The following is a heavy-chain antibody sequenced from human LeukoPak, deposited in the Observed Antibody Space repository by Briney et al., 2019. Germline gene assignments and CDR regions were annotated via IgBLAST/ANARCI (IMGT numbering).Heavy chain of an antibody. J-gene: IGHJ4*02. Sequence: GGSLRLSCAASGFTFSSYAMSWVRQAPGKGLEWVSAISGSGGSTYYADSVKGRFTISRDNSKNTLYLQMNSLRAEDTAVYYCAKDPRCCSGGSCYSNYFDYWGQGTLVTVSS. CDR3: AKDPRCCSGGSCYSNYFDY. CDR2: ISGSGGST. CDR1: GFTFSSYA. D-gene: IGHD2-15*01. V-gene: IGHV3-23*01.